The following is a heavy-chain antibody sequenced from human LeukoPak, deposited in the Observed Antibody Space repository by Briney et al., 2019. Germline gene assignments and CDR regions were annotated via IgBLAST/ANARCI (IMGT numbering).Heavy chain of an antibody. Sequence: ASVKVSCKASGGTFSSYAISWVRQAPGQGLEWMGRIIPIFVTANYAQKFQSRVTITTDESTSTAYMELSSLRSEDTAVYYCASHRIHGGSYSYYFDYWGQGTLVTASS. J-gene: IGHJ4*02. CDR3: ASHRIHGGSYSYYFDY. V-gene: IGHV1-69*05. CDR1: GGTFSSYA. CDR2: IIPIFVTA. D-gene: IGHD1-26*01.